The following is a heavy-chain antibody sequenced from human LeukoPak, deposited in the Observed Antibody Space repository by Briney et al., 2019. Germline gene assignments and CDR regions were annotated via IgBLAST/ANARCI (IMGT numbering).Heavy chain of an antibody. CDR2: ISYDGSNK. Sequence: GGSLRLSCAASGFTFNSYGMHWVRQAPGKGLEWVAAISYDGSNKYYADSVKGRFAISRDNAKNSLYLQMNSLRAEDTAVYYCARGGRFRYSYGYVTPFSPTDYWGQGTLVTVSS. V-gene: IGHV3-30*03. D-gene: IGHD5-18*01. CDR3: ARGGRFRYSYGYVTPFSPTDY. J-gene: IGHJ4*02. CDR1: GFTFNSYG.